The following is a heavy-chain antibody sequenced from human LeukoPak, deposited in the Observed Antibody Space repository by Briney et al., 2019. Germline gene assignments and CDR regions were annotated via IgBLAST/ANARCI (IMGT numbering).Heavy chain of an antibody. D-gene: IGHD6-13*01. CDR3: ARVGSSSWYSFDY. CDR1: GYTFTGYY. Sequence: ASVKVSCKTSGYTFTGYYMHWMRQAPGQGLEWMGRIDPNSGGTNYAQNFQGRVTMTRDTSISTAYMELTRLRSDDTAIYYCARVGSSSWYSFDYWGQGTVVTVSS. CDR2: IDPNSGGT. V-gene: IGHV1-2*06. J-gene: IGHJ4*02.